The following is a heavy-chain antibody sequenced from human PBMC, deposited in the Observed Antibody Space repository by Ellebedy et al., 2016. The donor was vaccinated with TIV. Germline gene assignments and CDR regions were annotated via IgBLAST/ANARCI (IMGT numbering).Heavy chain of an antibody. D-gene: IGHD2-2*01. CDR3: ARAAIGYCSSTSCYPVGWFDP. CDR1: GYSFTSYW. Sequence: GESLKISXTGSGYSFTSYWTGWVRQMPGKGLEWMGIIYPGDSDTRYSPSFQGQVTISADKSISTAYLQWSSLKASDTAMYYCARAAIGYCSSTSCYPVGWFDPWGQGTLVTVSS. CDR2: IYPGDSDT. J-gene: IGHJ5*02. V-gene: IGHV5-51*01.